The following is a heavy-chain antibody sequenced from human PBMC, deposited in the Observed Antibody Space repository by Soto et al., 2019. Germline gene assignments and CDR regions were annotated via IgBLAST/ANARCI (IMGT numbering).Heavy chain of an antibody. J-gene: IGHJ4*02. D-gene: IGHD6-13*01. CDR1: GGSFSGYY. Sequence: QVQLQQWGAGLLKPSETLSLTCAVYGGSFSGYYWSWIRQPPGKGLEWIGEINHSGSTNYNPSLKSRVTISVDTSKNQFSLKLSSVNAADTAVYYCARGLLAARGYFDYWGQGTLVTVSS. CDR3: ARGLLAARGYFDY. V-gene: IGHV4-34*01. CDR2: INHSGST.